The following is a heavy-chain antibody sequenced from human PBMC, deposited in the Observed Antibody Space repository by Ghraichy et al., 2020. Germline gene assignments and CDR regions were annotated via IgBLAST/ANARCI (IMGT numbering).Heavy chain of an antibody. V-gene: IGHV3-53*01. D-gene: IGHD6-19*01. CDR1: GFTVSSNY. CDR2: IYSGGST. Sequence: LSLTCAASGFTVSSNYMSWVRQAPGKGLEWVSVIYSGGSTYYADSVKGRFTISRDNSKNTLYLQMNSLRAEDTAVYYCARGEWNSGCFDYWGQGTLVTVSS. J-gene: IGHJ4*02. CDR3: ARGEWNSGCFDY.